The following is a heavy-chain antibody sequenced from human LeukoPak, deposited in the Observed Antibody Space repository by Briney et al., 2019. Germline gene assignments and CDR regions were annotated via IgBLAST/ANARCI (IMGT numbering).Heavy chain of an antibody. Sequence: SETLSLTCTVSGGSISSSSYSWGWIRQPPGKGLEWIRSIYYSGSTYYNPSLKSRVTMSVDTSKNQFSLKLSSVTAVDTAVYYCARASSGWYGGPPDYWGQGTLVTVSS. CDR2: IYYSGST. J-gene: IGHJ4*02. D-gene: IGHD6-19*01. V-gene: IGHV4-39*07. CDR3: ARASSGWYGGPPDY. CDR1: GGSISSSSYS.